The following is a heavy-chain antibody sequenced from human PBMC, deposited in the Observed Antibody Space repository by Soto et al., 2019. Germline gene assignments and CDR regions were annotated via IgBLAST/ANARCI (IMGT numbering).Heavy chain of an antibody. J-gene: IGHJ4*02. D-gene: IGHD2-21*02. CDR1: GYTFTSYD. Sequence: ASVKVSCKASGYTFTSYDMHWVRQAPGQGLEWMGIINPSGGSTSYAQKFQGRVTMTRDTSTSTVYMELSSLRSEDTAVYYCARARIVVVTAATGKTLDYWGQGTLVTVSS. V-gene: IGHV1-46*01. CDR2: INPSGGST. CDR3: ARARIVVVTAATGKTLDY.